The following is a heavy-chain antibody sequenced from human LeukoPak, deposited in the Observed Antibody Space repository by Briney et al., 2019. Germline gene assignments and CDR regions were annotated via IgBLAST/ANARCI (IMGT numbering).Heavy chain of an antibody. D-gene: IGHD3-22*01. J-gene: IGHJ3*02. Sequence: GGSLSLSCAVSGFTLSSAAMTWVRQAPGKGLEWVSAISGSGGSTYYADSVKGRFTISRDNSKNTLYLQMNSLRAEDTAVYYCAKDSKAYYYDSSGTPDIWGQGTMVTVSS. CDR1: GFTLSSAA. V-gene: IGHV3-23*01. CDR2: ISGSGGST. CDR3: AKDSKAYYYDSSGTPDI.